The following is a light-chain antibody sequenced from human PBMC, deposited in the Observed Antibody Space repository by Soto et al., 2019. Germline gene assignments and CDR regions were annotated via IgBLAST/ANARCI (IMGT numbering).Light chain of an antibody. CDR2: GAS. CDR3: QQYGSSPPFT. J-gene: IGKJ2*01. CDR1: QSVSSNY. Sequence: EIVLTQSPGTLSLSPGERATLSCRASQSVSSNYLAWYQQKPGQAPRLRIYGASNRATGIPDRFSGSGSGTGFTLTISRPEPEDVAVYFCQQYGSSPPFTFGQGTKVEIK. V-gene: IGKV3-20*01.